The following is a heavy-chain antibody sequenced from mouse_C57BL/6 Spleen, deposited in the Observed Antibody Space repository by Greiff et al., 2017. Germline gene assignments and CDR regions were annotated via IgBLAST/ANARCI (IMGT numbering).Heavy chain of an antibody. D-gene: IGHD2-4*01. CDR1: GYTFTDYY. J-gene: IGHJ1*03. Sequence: QVQLQQSGAELVRPGASVKLSCKASGYTFTDYYINWVKQRPGQGLEWIARIYPGSGNTYYNEKFKGKATLTAEKSSSTAYMQLSSLTSEDSAVYFCARDYDYDGGWYFDVWGTGTTVTVSS. CDR2: IYPGSGNT. V-gene: IGHV1-76*01. CDR3: ARDYDYDGGWYFDV.